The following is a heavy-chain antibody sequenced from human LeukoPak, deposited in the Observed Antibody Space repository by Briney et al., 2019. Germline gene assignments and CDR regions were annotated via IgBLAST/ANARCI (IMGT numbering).Heavy chain of an antibody. V-gene: IGHV4-31*03. CDR2: IYYSGST. CDR3: ARGTDFWTRWFDP. D-gene: IGHD3/OR15-3a*01. Sequence: PSETLSLICTVSGGSISSGGYYWSWIRQHPGKGLEWIGYIYYSGSTYYNPSLKSRVTISVDTSKNQFSLKLSSVTAADTAVYYCARGTDFWTRWFDPWGQGTLVTVSS. J-gene: IGHJ5*02. CDR1: GGSISSGGYY.